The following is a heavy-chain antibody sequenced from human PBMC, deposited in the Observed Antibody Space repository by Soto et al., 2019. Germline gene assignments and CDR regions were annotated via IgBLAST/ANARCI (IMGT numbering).Heavy chain of an antibody. CDR2: INAGNGNT. CDR1: GYTFTSYA. Sequence: QVQLVQSGAEVKKPGASVKVSCKASGYTFTSYAMHWVRQAPGQRLEWMGWINAGNGNTKYSQKFQGRVTITRDTSASTAYMELSSLRSEDTAVYYCARGAYGDYGGGFDPWGQGTLVTVSS. V-gene: IGHV1-3*01. D-gene: IGHD4-17*01. J-gene: IGHJ5*02. CDR3: ARGAYGDYGGGFDP.